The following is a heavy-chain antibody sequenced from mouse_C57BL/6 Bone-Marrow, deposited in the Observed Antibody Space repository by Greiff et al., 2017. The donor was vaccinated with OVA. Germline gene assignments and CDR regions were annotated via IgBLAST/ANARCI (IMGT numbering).Heavy chain of an antibody. J-gene: IGHJ2*01. D-gene: IGHD2-5*01. Sequence: VQLQQSVAELVRPGASVKLSCTASGFNIKNTYMHWVKQRPGRGLEWIGRIDPNSGGTKYNEKFKSKATLTVDKPSSTAYMQLSSLTTEDSAVYYCARRVYSNFYFDYWGQGTTLTVSS. CDR3: ARRVYSNFYFDY. V-gene: IGHV1-72*01. CDR2: IDPNSGGT. CDR1: GFNIKNTY.